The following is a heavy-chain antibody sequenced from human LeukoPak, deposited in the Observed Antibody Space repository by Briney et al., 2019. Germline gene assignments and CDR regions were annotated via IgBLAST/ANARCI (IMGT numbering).Heavy chain of an antibody. D-gene: IGHD2-8*02. V-gene: IGHV1-18*01. J-gene: IGHJ2*01. Sequence: ASVKVSCKASGYSFNSQGMNWLRQAPGQGLEWMGWISPYNGNTKYDQKVQGRVTMTTDTSTSTAYLELRSLRSDDTAMYYCSREGEGEDGTGHHNWYFDLWGRGTLVTVSS. CDR1: GYSFNSQG. CDR3: SREGEGEDGTGHHNWYFDL. CDR2: ISPYNGNT.